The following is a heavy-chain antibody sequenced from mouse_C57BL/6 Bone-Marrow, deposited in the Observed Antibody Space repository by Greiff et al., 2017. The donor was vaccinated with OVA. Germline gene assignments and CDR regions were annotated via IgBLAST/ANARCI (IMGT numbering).Heavy chain of an antibody. CDR2: IHPNSGST. D-gene: IGHD1-1*01. J-gene: IGHJ1*03. V-gene: IGHV1-64*01. CDR3: ARGITTVVATDWYFDV. Sequence: QVQLQQPGAELVKPGASVKLSCKASGYTFTRYWMHWVKQRPGQGLEWIGMIHPNSGSTNYNEKFKSKATLTVDKSSSTAYMQLSSLTSEDSAVYYGARGITTVVATDWYFDVWGTGTTVTVSS. CDR1: GYTFTRYW.